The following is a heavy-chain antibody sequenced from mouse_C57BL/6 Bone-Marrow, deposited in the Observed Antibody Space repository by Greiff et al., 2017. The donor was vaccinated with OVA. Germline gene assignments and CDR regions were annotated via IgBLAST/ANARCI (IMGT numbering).Heavy chain of an antibody. Sequence: VQLQQPGAELVKPGASVKMSCKASGYTFTIYWITWVKQRPGQGLEWIGDIYPGSGSTNYNAKFKSKATLTVDTSSSTAYMQLSSLTSEDSAVYYCARRYAFYWYFDVWGTGTTVTVSS. D-gene: IGHD2-12*01. J-gene: IGHJ1*03. CDR2: IYPGSGST. V-gene: IGHV1-55*01. CDR1: GYTFTIYW. CDR3: ARRYAFYWYFDV.